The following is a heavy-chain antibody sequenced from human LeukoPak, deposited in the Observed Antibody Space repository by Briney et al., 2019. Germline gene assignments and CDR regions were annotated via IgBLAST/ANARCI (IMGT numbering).Heavy chain of an antibody. Sequence: GESLKISCKASVFSFTNYWIGWVRQMPEKGLEWMGIIYFGDSHTTYSPSFQGQVTISADRSISTAYLHWNSLKASDTAIYYCAKSAGSSSSWEFDSWGQGTLVTVSS. J-gene: IGHJ4*02. V-gene: IGHV5-51*01. CDR2: IYFGDSHT. CDR1: VFSFTNYW. D-gene: IGHD6-13*01. CDR3: AKSAGSSSSWEFDS.